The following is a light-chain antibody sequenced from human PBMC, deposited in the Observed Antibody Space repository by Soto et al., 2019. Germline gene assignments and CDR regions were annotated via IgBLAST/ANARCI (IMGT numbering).Light chain of an antibody. CDR2: KNN. CDR3: AAWDESLSAWV. J-gene: IGLJ3*02. CDR1: SYNVGKNL. V-gene: IGLV1-47*01. Sequence: QLVLTQPPSASGTPGQRVTISCSGGSYNVGKNLVYWYQQRPGTAPKLIIFKNNQRPSGVPDRFSGSNSGSSASLAISGLRSEDEADYFGAAWDESLSAWVFGGGPKLTV.